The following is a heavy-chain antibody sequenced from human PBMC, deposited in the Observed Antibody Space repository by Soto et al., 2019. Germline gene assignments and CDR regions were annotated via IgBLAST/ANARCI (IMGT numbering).Heavy chain of an antibody. V-gene: IGHV1-69*12. CDR2: IIPMFGTA. D-gene: IGHD5-18*01. CDR3: ASGIQLWLRRINNGYSG. CDR1: GGTFSTYA. J-gene: IGHJ4*02. Sequence: QVQLVQSGAEVKKPESSVKVSCKAPGGTFSTYAISWVRQAPGQGLEWMGGIIPMFGTANYAQRFQDRVTIPADESTNTVYMELSSLRSEDTAVYSCASGIQLWLRRINNGYSGWGQGTLVTVSS.